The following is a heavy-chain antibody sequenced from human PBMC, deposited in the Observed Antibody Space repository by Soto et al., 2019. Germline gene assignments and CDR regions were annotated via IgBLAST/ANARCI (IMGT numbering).Heavy chain of an antibody. J-gene: IGHJ6*02. D-gene: IGHD3-10*01. CDR1: GFTFSSYA. CDR2: ISYDGSNK. Sequence: GGSLRLSCAASGFTFSSYAMHWVRQAPGKGLEWVAVISYDGSNKYYADSVKGRFTISRDNSKNTLYLQMNSLRAEDTAVYYCARIYGSGSYPHYYYYYGMDVWGQGTTVTV. CDR3: ARIYGSGSYPHYYYYYGMDV. V-gene: IGHV3-30-3*01.